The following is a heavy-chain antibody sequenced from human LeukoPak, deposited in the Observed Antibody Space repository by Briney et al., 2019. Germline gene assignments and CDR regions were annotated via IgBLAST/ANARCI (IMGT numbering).Heavy chain of an antibody. CDR2: ITSNGGST. CDR1: GFTFSRYA. V-gene: IGHV3-64*01. D-gene: IGHD6-13*01. CDR3: ARGSAAGGLDY. Sequence: GGSLSLSCAASGFTFSRYAMHWVRQAPGKGLEYVSAITSNGGSTYYANSVKGSFTISRDNSKNTLYLQMGSLRVEDMAVYYCARGSAAGGLDYWGQGTLVTVSS. J-gene: IGHJ4*02.